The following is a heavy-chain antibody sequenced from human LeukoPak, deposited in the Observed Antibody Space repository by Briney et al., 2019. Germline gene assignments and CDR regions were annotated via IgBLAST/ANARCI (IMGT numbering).Heavy chain of an antibody. CDR3: ARDLSAGFIVGATSSPGYFDY. V-gene: IGHV1-46*01. J-gene: IGHJ4*02. CDR1: GYTFTSYY. Sequence: ASVKVSCKASGYTFTSYYMHWVRQAPGQGLEWMGIINPSGGSTSYAQKFQGRVTMTRDTSTSTVCMELSSLRSEDTAVYYCARDLSAGFIVGATSSPGYFDYWGQGTLVTVSS. D-gene: IGHD1-26*01. CDR2: INPSGGST.